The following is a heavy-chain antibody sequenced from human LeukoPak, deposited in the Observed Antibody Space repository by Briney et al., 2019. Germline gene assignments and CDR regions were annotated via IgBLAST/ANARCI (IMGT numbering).Heavy chain of an antibody. CDR2: INPNSGGT. Sequence: ASVKVSCKASGYTFTGYYMHWVRQAPGQGLEWMGRINPNSGGTNYAQKFQGRVTMTRDTSISTAYMEPSRLRSDDTAVYYCARILSVAGTGNWFDPWGQGTLVTVSS. CDR1: GYTFTGYY. J-gene: IGHJ5*02. V-gene: IGHV1-2*06. CDR3: ARILSVAGTGNWFDP. D-gene: IGHD6-19*01.